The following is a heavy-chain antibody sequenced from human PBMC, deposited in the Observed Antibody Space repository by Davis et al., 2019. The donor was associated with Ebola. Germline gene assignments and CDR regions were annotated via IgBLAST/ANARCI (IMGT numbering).Heavy chain of an antibody. D-gene: IGHD6-13*01. Sequence: GESLKISCAASGFTFSSYGMHWVRQAPGKGLEWVAVISYDGSNKYYADSVKGRFTISRDNSKNTLYLQMNSLRAEDTAVYYCAKDRSWAAAGSFDYWGQGTLVTVSS. CDR1: GFTFSSYG. CDR2: ISYDGSNK. V-gene: IGHV3-30*18. CDR3: AKDRSWAAAGSFDY. J-gene: IGHJ4*02.